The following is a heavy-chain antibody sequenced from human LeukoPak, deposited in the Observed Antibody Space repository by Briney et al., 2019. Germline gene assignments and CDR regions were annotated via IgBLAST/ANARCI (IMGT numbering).Heavy chain of an antibody. CDR2: IYNSGSP. D-gene: IGHD3-22*01. CDR1: GGSISSHN. J-gene: IGHJ4*02. V-gene: IGHV4-59*11. CDR3: ARVDSSGYYTFFDY. Sequence: ETLSLTCTVSGGSISSHNWNWIRQPPGKGLEWIGDIYNSGSPNYNPSLKSRVTISVDTSKNQFSLKLSSVTAADTAVYYCARVDSSGYYTFFDYWGQGTLVTVSS.